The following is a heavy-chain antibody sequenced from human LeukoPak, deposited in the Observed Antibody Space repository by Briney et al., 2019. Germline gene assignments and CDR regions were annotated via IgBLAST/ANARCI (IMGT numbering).Heavy chain of an antibody. Sequence: GGSLRLSCAASGFTFSDHWMSWVRQAAGKGLEWVANINQHGSEKYYVDLVKGRCTISRDNAKTSLYLPMNSLRADDTAVYYCARAPYCSGGGCYVPGFYYFDSWGQGTLVTVSS. D-gene: IGHD2-15*01. J-gene: IGHJ4*02. CDR3: ARAPYCSGGGCYVPGFYYFDS. CDR2: INQHGSEK. CDR1: GFTFSDHW. V-gene: IGHV3-7*03.